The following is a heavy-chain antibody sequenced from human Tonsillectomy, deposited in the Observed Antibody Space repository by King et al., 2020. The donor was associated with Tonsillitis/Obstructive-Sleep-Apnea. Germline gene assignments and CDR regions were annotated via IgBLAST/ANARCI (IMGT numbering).Heavy chain of an antibody. Sequence: VQLVESGGGVVQPGRSLRLSCAASGFTFSSYGMHWVRQAPGKGLEWVAVIWYDGSNKYYADSVKGRFTISRDNSKNTLYLQMKSMRAEDTAVYYCASLSIAAAGTPGTFDIWGQGTMVPVSS. CDR1: GFTFSSYG. J-gene: IGHJ3*02. D-gene: IGHD6-13*01. CDR3: ASLSIAAAGTPGTFDI. V-gene: IGHV3-33*01. CDR2: IWYDGSNK.